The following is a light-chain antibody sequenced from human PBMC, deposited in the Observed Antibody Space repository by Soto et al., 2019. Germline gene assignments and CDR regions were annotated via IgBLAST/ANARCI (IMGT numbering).Light chain of an antibody. CDR3: QQYGSSPS. V-gene: IGKV3-20*01. CDR1: QSVSSSY. J-gene: IGKJ1*01. Sequence: EIVLTQSPGTLSLSQGERATLSCRASQSVSSSYLAWYQQKPGQAPRLLIYGASSRATGIPDRFSGSGSGTDFTLTISRLAPEDFAVYYCQQYGSSPSFGQGTKVDIK. CDR2: GAS.